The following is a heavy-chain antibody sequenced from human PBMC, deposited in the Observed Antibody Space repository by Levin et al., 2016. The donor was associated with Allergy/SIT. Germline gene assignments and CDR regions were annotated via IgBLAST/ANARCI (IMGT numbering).Heavy chain of an antibody. CDR3: ARKVAAAATGYFDY. V-gene: IGHV1-69*01. J-gene: IGHJ4*02. D-gene: IGHD6-13*01. Sequence: WVRQAPGQGLEWMGGIIPIFGTANYAQKFQGRVTITADESTSTAYMELSSLRSEDTAVYYCARKVAAAATGYFDYWGQGTLVTVSS. CDR2: IIPIFGTA.